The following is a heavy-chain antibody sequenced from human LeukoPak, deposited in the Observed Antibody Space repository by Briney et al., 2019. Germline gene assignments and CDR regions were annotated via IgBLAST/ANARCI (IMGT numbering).Heavy chain of an antibody. CDR2: IYSGGTT. J-gene: IGHJ4*02. Sequence: PGGSLRLSCAASGFTVSDNYMSWVRQAPGQGLEWVSIIYSGGTTYYADSVKGRFTISRDISRNMVYLQMSSLRAEDTAVFYCARALPAASHTSFDYWGQGTLVTVSS. CDR1: GFTVSDNY. CDR3: ARALPAASHTSFDY. V-gene: IGHV3-66*01. D-gene: IGHD6-13*01.